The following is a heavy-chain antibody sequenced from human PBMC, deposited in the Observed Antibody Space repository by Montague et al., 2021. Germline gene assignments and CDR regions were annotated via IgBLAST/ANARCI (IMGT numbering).Heavy chain of an antibody. CDR2: VSHGGRT. J-gene: IGHJ6*03. Sequence: SETLSLTCTVSRSLINSDYYCGWFRQPPGKGLEWMGSVSHGGRTYYNPSLKSRVTISVDTSNNHFSLKLSSVTAADTAMYYCARERDRYYYMDIWGKGTTITVSS. CDR3: ARERDRYYYMDI. V-gene: IGHV4-38-2*02. CDR1: RSLINSDYY.